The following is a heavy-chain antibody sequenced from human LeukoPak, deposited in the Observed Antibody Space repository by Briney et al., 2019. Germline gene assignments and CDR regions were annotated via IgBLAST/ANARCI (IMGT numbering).Heavy chain of an antibody. CDR2: MSGSGDKI. D-gene: IGHD7-27*01. CDR3: AKANWVSNADAGY. V-gene: IGHV3-23*01. Sequence: GGSLRFSCAASGFTFSSFSLSWVRQAAGKGLEWVSGMSGSGDKIYYADSVEGRFTISRDNSKNTLYLQMNSLRAEDTAVYYCAKANWVSNADAGYWGQGALVTVSS. J-gene: IGHJ4*02. CDR1: GFTFSSFS.